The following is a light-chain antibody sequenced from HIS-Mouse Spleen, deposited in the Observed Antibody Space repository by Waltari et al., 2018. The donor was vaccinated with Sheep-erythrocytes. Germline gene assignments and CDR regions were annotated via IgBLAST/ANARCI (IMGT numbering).Light chain of an antibody. Sequence: QSALTQPAPASGSPGQSITIPCTGTSSDVGSYNRVSWYQQHPGKAPKLMIYEGSKRPSGVSNRFSGSKSGNTASLTISGLQAEDEADYYCCSYAGSSTPWVFGGGTKLTVL. V-gene: IGLV2-23*01. J-gene: IGLJ3*02. CDR3: CSYAGSSTPWV. CDR1: SSDVGSYNR. CDR2: EGS.